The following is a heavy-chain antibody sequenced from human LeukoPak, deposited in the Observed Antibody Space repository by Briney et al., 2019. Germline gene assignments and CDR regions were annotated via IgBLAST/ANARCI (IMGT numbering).Heavy chain of an antibody. CDR1: GYSFTNYW. J-gene: IGHJ4*02. CDR3: ARRYSGYDYGVDY. V-gene: IGHV5-51*01. D-gene: IGHD5-12*01. CDR2: IYPGDSDT. Sequence: GESLKISCKGSGYSFTNYWIAWVRQMPGKGLEWMGIIYPGDSDTRYSPSFQGQVTISADKSISTAYLQWSSLKASDTAMYYCARRYSGYDYGVDYWGQGTLVTVSS.